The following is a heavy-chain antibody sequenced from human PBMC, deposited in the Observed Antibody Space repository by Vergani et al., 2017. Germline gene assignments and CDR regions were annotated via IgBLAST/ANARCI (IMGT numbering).Heavy chain of an antibody. CDR2: ISSSSSYT. V-gene: IGHV3-11*06. Sequence: QVQLVESGGGLVKPGGSLRLSCAASGFTFSDYYMSWIRQAPGKGLEWVSYISSSSSYTNYADSVKGRFTISRDNAKNSLYLQMNSLRAGDTAVYYCARSPAAVGIDYWGQGTLVTVSS. CDR1: GFTFSDYY. D-gene: IGHD4-23*01. J-gene: IGHJ4*02. CDR3: ARSPAAVGIDY.